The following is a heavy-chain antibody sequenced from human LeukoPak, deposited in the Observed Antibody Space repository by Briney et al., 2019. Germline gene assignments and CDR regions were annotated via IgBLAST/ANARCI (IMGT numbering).Heavy chain of an antibody. V-gene: IGHV3-21*01. Sequence: GRSLRLSCAASGFTFSSYSMNWVRQAPGKGLEWVSSISSSSSYIYYADSVKGRFTISRDNAKNSLYLQMNSLRAEDTAVYYCARDRLYGDYDYWGQGTLVTVSS. J-gene: IGHJ4*02. CDR3: ARDRLYGDYDY. CDR2: ISSSSSYI. D-gene: IGHD4-17*01. CDR1: GFTFSSYS.